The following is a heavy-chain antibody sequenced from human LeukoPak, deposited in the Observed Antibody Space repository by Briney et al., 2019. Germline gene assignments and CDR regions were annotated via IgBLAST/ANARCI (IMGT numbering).Heavy chain of an antibody. D-gene: IGHD2-21*01. CDR3: ARDAPLAYCGGDCYSSQY. J-gene: IGHJ4*02. CDR1: GGSISSGNYY. CDR2: YYTSGST. V-gene: IGHV4-61*02. Sequence: SETLSLTCTVSGGSISSGNYYWSWIRQPAGKGLEWIGRYYTSGSTNYNPSLESRVTISVDTSKNQFSLKLNSVTAADTAVYYCARDAPLAYCGGDCYSSQYWGQGTLVTVSS.